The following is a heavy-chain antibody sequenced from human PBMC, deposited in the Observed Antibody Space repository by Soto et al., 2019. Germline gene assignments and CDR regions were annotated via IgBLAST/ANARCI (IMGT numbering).Heavy chain of an antibody. D-gene: IGHD1-1*01. V-gene: IGHV3-30*19. CDR3: VRDDDNLDNGLDH. Sequence: QVQLVESGGGVVQPGGSLRLSCTASGFTFSSYGMHWVRQAPGKGLQWVAVIPHDGTYQYYLDSVKGRFTISRDNSKDTLYLQMNSLRVEDTAVYYCVRDDDNLDNGLDHWCQGTLVTVSS. CDR2: IPHDGTYQ. J-gene: IGHJ4*02. CDR1: GFTFSSYG.